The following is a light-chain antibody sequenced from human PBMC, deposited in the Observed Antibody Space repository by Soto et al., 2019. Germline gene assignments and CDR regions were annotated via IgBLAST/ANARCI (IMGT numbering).Light chain of an antibody. CDR1: QGISSY. Sequence: DIPLTQSPSFLSASVGDRVTITCRASQGISSYLAWHQQKPGKAPKFLIYAASTLRGGVPSRFSGSGSGTEFLLTISSLQPEDFATYYCQGLNDYPITFGQGTRLEI. V-gene: IGKV1-9*01. J-gene: IGKJ5*01. CDR3: QGLNDYPIT. CDR2: AAS.